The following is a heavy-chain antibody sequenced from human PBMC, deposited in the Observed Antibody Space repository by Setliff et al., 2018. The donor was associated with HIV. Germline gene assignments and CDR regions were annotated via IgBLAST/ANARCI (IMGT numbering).Heavy chain of an antibody. D-gene: IGHD6-19*01. V-gene: IGHV2-70*11. CDR3: ARTPRAVAATEDFDI. J-gene: IGHJ3*02. CDR1: GFSLTTSGMS. CDR2: IDWDDDK. Sequence: GSGPTLVNPTQTLKLTCTFSGFSLTTSGMSVSWIRQPPGKALEWLARIDWDDDKYHSTSLKTRLTISKDTSKNQVVLTMTNMDPVDTATYFWARTPRAVAATEDFDIWGQGTMVTVSS.